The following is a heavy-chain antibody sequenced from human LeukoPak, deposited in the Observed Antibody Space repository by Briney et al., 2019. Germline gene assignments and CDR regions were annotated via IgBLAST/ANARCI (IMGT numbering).Heavy chain of an antibody. Sequence: PGGTLRLSCAASGFTFSSYGMSWVRQAPGKGLEWVSAISGSGGSTYYADSVKGRFTISRDNSKNTLYLQMNSPRAEDTAVYYCAKEEWLLAVYFDYWGQGTLVTVSS. V-gene: IGHV3-23*01. CDR3: AKEEWLLAVYFDY. D-gene: IGHD3-3*01. CDR1: GFTFSSYG. CDR2: ISGSGGST. J-gene: IGHJ4*02.